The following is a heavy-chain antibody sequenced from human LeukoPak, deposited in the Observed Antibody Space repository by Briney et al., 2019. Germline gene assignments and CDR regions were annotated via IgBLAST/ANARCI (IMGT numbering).Heavy chain of an antibody. D-gene: IGHD3-22*01. Sequence: QPGGSLRLSCAASGFTFSSYAMSWVRQAPGKGLEWVSAISGSGGSTYYANSVKGRFTISRDNSKNTLYLQMNSLRAEDTAVYYCAKDYNYDSSGYSQAFDYWGQGTLVTVSS. J-gene: IGHJ4*02. CDR2: ISGSGGST. CDR3: AKDYNYDSSGYSQAFDY. CDR1: GFTFSSYA. V-gene: IGHV3-23*01.